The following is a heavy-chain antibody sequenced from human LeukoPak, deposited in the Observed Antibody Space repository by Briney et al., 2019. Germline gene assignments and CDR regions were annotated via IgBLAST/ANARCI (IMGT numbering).Heavy chain of an antibody. D-gene: IGHD2-15*01. CDR3: ARDPGSYCSGGSCEEEGGDEYYYYYMDV. CDR2: NSGCGGST. J-gene: IGHJ6*03. V-gene: IGHV3-23*01. Sequence: GGPLRLSYSASGFTFSSYGMSWVHQAPGRGLDWVSANSGCGGSTYYADSVKGRFTISRDNSKNTLYLQMNSLRAEDTAVYYCARDPGSYCSGGSCEEEGGDEYYYYYMDVWGKGTTVTVSS. CDR1: GFTFSSYG.